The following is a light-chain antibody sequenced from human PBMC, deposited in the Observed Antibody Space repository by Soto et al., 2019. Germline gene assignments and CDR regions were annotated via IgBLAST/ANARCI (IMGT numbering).Light chain of an antibody. Sequence: EIVLAQSPATLSLCPGERATLSCRASQSVGNFLAWYQHRPGQAPRLLILNASTRATGIPPRFSGSGSGTDFTLTISRLEPEDFAVYYCQQRRNWPLTFGGGTKVEIK. CDR1: QSVGNF. V-gene: IGKV3-11*01. CDR2: NAS. CDR3: QQRRNWPLT. J-gene: IGKJ4*01.